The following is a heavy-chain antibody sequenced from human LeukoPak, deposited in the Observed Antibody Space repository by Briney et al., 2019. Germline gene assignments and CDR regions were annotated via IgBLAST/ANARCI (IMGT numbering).Heavy chain of an antibody. J-gene: IGHJ5*02. Sequence: PGGSLRLSCAASGFTFSTYAMSWVRQAPGKGLEWVSAISGSGGSTYADSVKGRFTISRDNSKNSLYLQMNSLRAEDTALYYCARVVAAGWFDPWGQGTLVTVSS. D-gene: IGHD6-25*01. CDR2: ISGSGGST. CDR1: GFTFSTYA. V-gene: IGHV3-23*01. CDR3: ARVVAAGWFDP.